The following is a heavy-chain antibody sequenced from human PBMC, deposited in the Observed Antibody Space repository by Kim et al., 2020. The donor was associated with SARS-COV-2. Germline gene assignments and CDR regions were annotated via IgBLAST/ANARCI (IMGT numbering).Heavy chain of an antibody. CDR2: ST. Sequence: STNYNPSLKSRVTISVDTSKNQFSLKLSSVTAADTAVYYCATQGVGWFDPWGQGTLVTVSS. J-gene: IGHJ5*02. CDR3: ATQGVGWFDP. V-gene: IGHV4-34*01.